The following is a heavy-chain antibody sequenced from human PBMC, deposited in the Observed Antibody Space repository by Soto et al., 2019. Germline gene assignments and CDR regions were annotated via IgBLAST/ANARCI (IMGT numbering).Heavy chain of an antibody. CDR2: ISSYGADR. CDR1: GFTFNSYA. Sequence: GGSLRLSCSASGFTFNSYAMHWVRQAPGKGLEFVSAISSYGADRYYADSVKGRFATSRDNSKNTLYLQMSSLRAEDTALYYCVKEGYMRSDWYGQFDYWGQGALVTVSS. D-gene: IGHD6-19*01. V-gene: IGHV3-64D*06. CDR3: VKEGYMRSDWYGQFDY. J-gene: IGHJ4*02.